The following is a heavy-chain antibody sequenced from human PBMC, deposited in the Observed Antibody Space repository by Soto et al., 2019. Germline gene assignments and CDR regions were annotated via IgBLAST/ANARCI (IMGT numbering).Heavy chain of an antibody. Sequence: ASVKVSCKASGYTFTSYDINWVRQATGQGLEWMGWMNPNSGNTGYAQKFQGRVTMTRNTSISTAYMELSSLRSEDTAVYYCARGPIAYSSSWYLSRGYYYMDVWGKGTTVTAP. V-gene: IGHV1-8*01. CDR3: ARGPIAYSSSWYLSRGYYYMDV. D-gene: IGHD6-13*01. J-gene: IGHJ6*03. CDR2: MNPNSGNT. CDR1: GYTFTSYD.